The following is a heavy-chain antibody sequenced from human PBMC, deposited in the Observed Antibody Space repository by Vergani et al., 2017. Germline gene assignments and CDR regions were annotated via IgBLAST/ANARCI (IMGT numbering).Heavy chain of an antibody. J-gene: IGHJ6*02. D-gene: IGHD6-19*01. CDR2: IYYSGST. V-gene: IGHV4-39*07. CDR3: ARVGFGGWYGPDYYYGMDV. Sequence: QVQLQESGPGLVKPSETLSLTCTVSGGSISSSSYYWGWIRQPPGKGLEWIGSIYYSGSTYYNPSLKSRVTISVDTSKNQFSLKLSSVTAADTAVYYCARVGFGGWYGPDYYYGMDVWGQGTTVTVSS. CDR1: GGSISSSSYY.